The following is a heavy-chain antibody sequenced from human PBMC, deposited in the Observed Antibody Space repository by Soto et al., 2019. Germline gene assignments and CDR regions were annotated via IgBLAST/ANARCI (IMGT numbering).Heavy chain of an antibody. CDR3: TRYSSVWYGGFDY. Sequence: QVQLVQSGAEVKKPGASARVSCKASGYSFTTYYMHWVRQAPGQGLEWVGIINPRSGNTTYAQKFEGRITMTRDSSTSTVYMELSSLTSEDTVFYYCTRYSSVWYGGFDYWGQGTLVTVSS. V-gene: IGHV1-46*03. D-gene: IGHD6-19*01. CDR1: GYSFTTYY. J-gene: IGHJ4*02. CDR2: INPRSGNT.